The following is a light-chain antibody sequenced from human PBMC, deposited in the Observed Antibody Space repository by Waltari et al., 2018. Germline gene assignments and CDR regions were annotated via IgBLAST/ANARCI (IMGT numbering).Light chain of an antibody. V-gene: IGKV3-11*01. Sequence: EIVLTQSPATLSLSPGERATLSCRASHSVNWYLAWYQQRPGQAPRLLIYDASNRATGIPARFSGSGSETDFTLTISSLQPEDSAVYYCQQRRSWPLTFGGGTKVEIK. J-gene: IGKJ4*01. CDR2: DAS. CDR1: HSVNWY. CDR3: QQRRSWPLT.